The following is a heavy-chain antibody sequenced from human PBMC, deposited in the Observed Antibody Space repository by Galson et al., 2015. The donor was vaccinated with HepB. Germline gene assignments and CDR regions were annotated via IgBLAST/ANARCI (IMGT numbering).Heavy chain of an antibody. J-gene: IGHJ4*02. V-gene: IGHV1-46*01. CDR2: ISPSGGAE. CDR3: AREKFFTYYFDY. Sequence: SVKVSCTATGYTFTTYNIRWVRQAPGQGLEWVGRISPSGGAEHYPQKFQGRVTMTRDTSTRTVYMDLGSLASEDTAVYYCAREKFFTYYFDYWGQGTLVTVSS. D-gene: IGHD3-3*01. CDR1: GYTFTTYN.